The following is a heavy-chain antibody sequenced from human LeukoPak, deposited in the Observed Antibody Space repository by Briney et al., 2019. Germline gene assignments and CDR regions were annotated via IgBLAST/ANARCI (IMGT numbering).Heavy chain of an antibody. V-gene: IGHV4-59*08. D-gene: IGHD3-22*01. Sequence: PSETLSLTCTVSGDSISSYYWSWIRQPPGKGLEWIGYIYSSGSTNYNPSLESRVTMSVDTSKNQFSLRLRSVTAADTAVYYCARTTLIKRPGWFDPWGQGTLVTVSS. CDR2: IYSSGST. J-gene: IGHJ5*02. CDR3: ARTTLIKRPGWFDP. CDR1: GDSISSYY.